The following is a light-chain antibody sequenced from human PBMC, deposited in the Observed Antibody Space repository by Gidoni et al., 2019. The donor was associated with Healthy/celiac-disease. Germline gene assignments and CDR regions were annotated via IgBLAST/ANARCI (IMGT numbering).Light chain of an antibody. J-gene: IGLJ3*02. CDR3: AAWDDSLNGPV. CDR1: SSNIGNNA. V-gene: IGLV1-36*01. Sequence: SVLTQPPSVSEAPRQRVTISCSGSSSNIGNNAVNWYQQLPGKAPKLLIYYDDLLPSGVADRFSGSKSGTSASLAISRLQSEDEADYYCAAWDDSLNGPVFGGGTKLTVL. CDR2: YDD.